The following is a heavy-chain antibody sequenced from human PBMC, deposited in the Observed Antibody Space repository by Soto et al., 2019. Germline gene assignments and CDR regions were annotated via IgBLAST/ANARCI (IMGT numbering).Heavy chain of an antibody. D-gene: IGHD3-9*01. Sequence: SETLSLTCTVSGGSISSSSYYWGWIRQPPGKGLEWIGSIYYSGSTYYNPSLKSRVTISVDTSKNQFSLKLSSVTAADTAVYYCARADVNYDILTGYYDAFDIWGQGTMVTVSS. J-gene: IGHJ3*02. CDR1: GGSISSSSYY. CDR2: IYYSGST. CDR3: ARADVNYDILTGYYDAFDI. V-gene: IGHV4-39*01.